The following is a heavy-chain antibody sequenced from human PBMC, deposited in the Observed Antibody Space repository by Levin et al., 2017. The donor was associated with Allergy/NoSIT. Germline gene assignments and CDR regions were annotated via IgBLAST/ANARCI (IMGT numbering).Heavy chain of an antibody. CDR1: GFTFSSYG. Sequence: LTCAASGFTFSSYGMHWVRQAPGTSLSRLSFLSSSFRTPSSSSSFPGRFTISRDNSKNTLYLQMNSLRAEDTAVYYCAKALGYSGYDCLGCYYGMDVWGQGTTVTVSS. D-gene: IGHD5-12*01. CDR2: LSSSFRTP. J-gene: IGHJ6*02. V-gene: IGHV3-30*18. CDR3: AKALGYSGYDCLGCYYGMDV.